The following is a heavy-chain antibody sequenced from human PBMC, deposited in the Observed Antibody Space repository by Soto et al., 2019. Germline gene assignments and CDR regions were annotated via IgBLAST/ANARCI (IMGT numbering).Heavy chain of an antibody. J-gene: IGHJ4*02. D-gene: IGHD3-3*01. Sequence: SETLSLTCTVSGGSISDTSYYWGWIRQPPGKGLRWIGSIYYSGSTYYNPSLKSRVTISVDTSKNQFSLKLSSVTAADTAVYYCARHPHLSVYGVVTLYYFDYWGQGTLVTVPS. V-gene: IGHV4-39*01. CDR1: GGSISDTSYY. CDR2: IYYSGST. CDR3: ARHPHLSVYGVVTLYYFDY.